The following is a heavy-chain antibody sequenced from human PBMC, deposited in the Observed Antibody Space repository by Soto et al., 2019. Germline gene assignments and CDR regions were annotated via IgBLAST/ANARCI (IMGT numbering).Heavy chain of an antibody. CDR3: ARDRHSSGY. CDR1: GVSISPYY. Sequence: SETLALSCTVSGVSISPYYWSWIRQPPGKGLEWIGYIYYSGTTSYNPSLKSRVTISVDTSKNQFSLKLNSVTAADTAVYYCARDRHSSGYWGPATLVTVS. CDR2: IYYSGTT. V-gene: IGHV4-59*01. J-gene: IGHJ4*02. D-gene: IGHD6-19*01.